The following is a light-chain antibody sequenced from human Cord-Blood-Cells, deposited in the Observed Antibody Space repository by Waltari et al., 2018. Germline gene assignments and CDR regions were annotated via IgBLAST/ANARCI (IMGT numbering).Light chain of an antibody. CDR2: EVS. CDR3: SSYAGSNNVV. CDR1: SSDVGGYNY. V-gene: IGLV2-8*01. J-gene: IGLJ2*01. Sequence: QSALTQPPSASGSPGQSVTISCTGTSSDVGGYNYVSWYQQHPGKAPKLMIYEVSKRPSGVPDRVSGYKSGNTASLAVSGLQAEDEADYYCSSYAGSNNVVFGGGTKLTVL.